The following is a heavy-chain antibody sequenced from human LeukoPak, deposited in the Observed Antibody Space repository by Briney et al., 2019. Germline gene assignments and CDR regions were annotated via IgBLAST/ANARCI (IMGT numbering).Heavy chain of an antibody. V-gene: IGHV1-18*01. D-gene: IGHD6-13*01. CDR3: ARADSSSWYGFDYYYYYMDV. CDR2: ISAYNGNT. Sequence: ASVKVSCKASGYTFTSYGISWVRQAPGQGLEWMGWISAYNGNTNYAQKLQGRVTMTTDTSTSTAYMELRSLRSDDTAVYYCARADSSSWYGFDYYYYYMDVWGKGTTVTVSS. J-gene: IGHJ6*03. CDR1: GYTFTSYG.